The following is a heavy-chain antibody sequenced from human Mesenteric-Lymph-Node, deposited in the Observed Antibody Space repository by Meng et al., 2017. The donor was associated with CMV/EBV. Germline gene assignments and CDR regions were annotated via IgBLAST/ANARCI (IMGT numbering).Heavy chain of an antibody. CDR1: GHTLTELS. CDR3: AAQWVVAAKGGLHY. V-gene: IGHV1-24*01. CDR2: FDPEDDET. Sequence: ASVKVSCKVSGHTLTELSMHWVRQAPGKGLEWMGGFDPEDDETIYAQKFQGRVTMTEDTSTDTAYMELSSLRSEDTAVYYCAAQWVVAAKGGLHYWGQGTLVTVSS. D-gene: IGHD2-15*01. J-gene: IGHJ4*02.